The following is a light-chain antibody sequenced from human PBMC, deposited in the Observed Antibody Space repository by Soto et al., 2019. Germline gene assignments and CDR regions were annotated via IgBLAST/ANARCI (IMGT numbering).Light chain of an antibody. CDR3: QQYHSSPRT. Sequence: EIVLTQSPGTLSLSPGERATLSCRASQSFGSGFLAWYQQKPGQAPRLVIYGASSRATGIPDRFSGSGSGTEFTLTISRLEPEDFAVYYCQQYHSSPRTFGQGTKVEFK. CDR1: QSFGSGF. V-gene: IGKV3-20*01. CDR2: GAS. J-gene: IGKJ1*01.